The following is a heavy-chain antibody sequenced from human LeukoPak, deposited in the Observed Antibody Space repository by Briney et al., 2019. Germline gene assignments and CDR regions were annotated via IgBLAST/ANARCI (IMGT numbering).Heavy chain of an antibody. J-gene: IGHJ3*02. V-gene: IGHV4-34*01. CDR1: GGSFSGYY. CDR2: INHSGST. D-gene: IGHD6-13*01. CDR3: ARYPNSSSWYEWDAFDI. Sequence: SETLSLTCAVYGGSFSGYYWSWIRQPPGKGLEWIGEINHSGSTNYNPSLKSRVTISVDTSKNQFSLKLSSVTAADTAVYYCARYPNSSSWYEWDAFDIWGQGTMVTVSS.